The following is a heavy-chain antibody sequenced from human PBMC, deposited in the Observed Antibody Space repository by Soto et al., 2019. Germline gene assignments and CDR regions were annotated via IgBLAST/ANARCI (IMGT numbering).Heavy chain of an antibody. CDR2: IFHTGDT. J-gene: IGHJ5*02. Sequence: PSETLSLTCSVSNYSINSGFLWGWIRQPPGKGLEWIGSIFHTGDTYYNPSLKSRITMSVDTSRNQFSLKLTSLTAADTAVYYCARDTNSLDPWGQGTLVTVSS. CDR1: NYSINSGFL. V-gene: IGHV4-38-2*02. CDR3: ARDTNSLDP. D-gene: IGHD3-16*01.